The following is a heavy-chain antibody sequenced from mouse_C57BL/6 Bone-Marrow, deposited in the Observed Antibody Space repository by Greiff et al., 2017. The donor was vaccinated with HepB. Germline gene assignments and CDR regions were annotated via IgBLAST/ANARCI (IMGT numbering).Heavy chain of an antibody. CDR2: INPYNGGT. Sequence: EVQLVESGPVLVKPGASVKMSCKASGYTFTDYCMNWVKQSHGKSLEWIGVINPYNGGTSYNQKFKGKATLTVDKSSSTAYMELNSLTSEDSAVYYCARMSNYFAYWGQGTLVTVSA. V-gene: IGHV1-19*01. D-gene: IGHD2-5*01. CDR1: GYTFTDYC. J-gene: IGHJ3*01. CDR3: ARMSNYFAY.